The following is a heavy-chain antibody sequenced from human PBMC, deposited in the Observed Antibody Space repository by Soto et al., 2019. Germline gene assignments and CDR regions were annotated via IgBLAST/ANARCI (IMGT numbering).Heavy chain of an antibody. CDR2: TGSGTGPG. V-gene: IGHV1-69*06. D-gene: IGHD2-15*01. CDR3: ARRDSGGFYRYFDS. CDR1: GGTFSTNP. J-gene: IGHJ4*02. Sequence: QVQLVQSGAEVKKPGSSVKVSCKASGGTFSTNPISWVRQAPGQGLEWMGGTGSGTGPGNHAQKFQGRLTITVDKSTSTVDMEQSCLSSEDTAVYYCARRDSGGFYRYFDSWGQVTLVTVSS.